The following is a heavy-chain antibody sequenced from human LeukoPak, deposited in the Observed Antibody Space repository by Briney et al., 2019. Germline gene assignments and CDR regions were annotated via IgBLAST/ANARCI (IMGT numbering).Heavy chain of an antibody. CDR1: GFTFSLYG. V-gene: IGHV3-7*03. Sequence: GGSLRLSCAASGFTFSLYGMNWVRRAPGKGLEWVANIKQDGSEKNYVDSVKGRFTISRDNAKNSLYLQMNNLRVEDTAMYSCAGGTGFIIKDWGQGTLVTVSS. CDR2: IKQDGSEK. J-gene: IGHJ4*02. CDR3: AGGTGFIIKD. D-gene: IGHD3-9*01.